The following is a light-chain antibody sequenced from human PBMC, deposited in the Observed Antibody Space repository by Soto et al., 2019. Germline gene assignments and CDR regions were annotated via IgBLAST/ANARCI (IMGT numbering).Light chain of an antibody. CDR1: QSVLYSSNNKNY. Sequence: DIVMTQSPDSLDVSLGERATINCKSSQSVLYSSNNKNYLAWYKQKPGQPPKLLIYWASTRESGVPDRFSGSGSGTDFTLTISSLQAEDVAVYYCQQYYSTPLTFGGGTKVEIK. CDR2: WAS. V-gene: IGKV4-1*01. J-gene: IGKJ4*01. CDR3: QQYYSTPLT.